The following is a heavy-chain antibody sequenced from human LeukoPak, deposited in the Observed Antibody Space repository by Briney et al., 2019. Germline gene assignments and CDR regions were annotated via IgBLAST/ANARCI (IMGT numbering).Heavy chain of an antibody. CDR1: GGSISSSSYY. CDR3: VATRDYYYYYMDV. V-gene: IGHV4-39*01. CDR2: IYYSGST. D-gene: IGHD5-24*01. J-gene: IGHJ6*03. Sequence: SETLSLTCTVSGGSISSSSYYWGWIRQPPGKGLEWIGSIYYSGSTYYNPSLKSRVTISVDTSKYQVSLKLSSVTAADTSVYYCVATRDYYYYYMDVWGKGTTVTVSS.